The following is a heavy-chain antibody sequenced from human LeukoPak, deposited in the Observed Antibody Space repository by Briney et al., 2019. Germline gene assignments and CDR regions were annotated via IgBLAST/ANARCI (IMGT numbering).Heavy chain of an antibody. CDR1: GGTFSSYA. V-gene: IGHV1-69*01. CDR2: IIPIFGTA. J-gene: IGHJ4*02. CDR3: ARRLPGIAAAFDY. Sequence: RWASVKVSCKASGGTFSSYAISWVRQAPGQGLEWMGGIIPIFGTANYAQKFQGRVTITADESTSTAYMELSSLRSEDTAVYYCARRLPGIAAAFDYWGQGTLVTVSS. D-gene: IGHD6-13*01.